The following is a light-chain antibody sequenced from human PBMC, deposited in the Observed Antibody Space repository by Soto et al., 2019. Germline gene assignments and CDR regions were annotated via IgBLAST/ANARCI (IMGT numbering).Light chain of an antibody. CDR1: QSVSRSY. J-gene: IGKJ5*01. CDR2: GAS. V-gene: IGKV3D-7*01. Sequence: PVDRATLYCRAIQSVSRSYLGWYQQKPGQAPRLLIYGASARATGIPARFSGSGSGTDFTLTISSLQPEDFAVYYCQQYNDRPPITFGQGTRLEIK. CDR3: QQYNDRPPIT.